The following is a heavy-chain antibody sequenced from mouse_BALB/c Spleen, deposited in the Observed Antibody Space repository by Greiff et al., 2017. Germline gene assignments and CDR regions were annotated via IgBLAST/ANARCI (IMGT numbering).Heavy chain of an antibody. V-gene: IGHV5-17*02. D-gene: IGHD1-1*01. J-gene: IGHJ4*01. CDR3: ARNDYYGSTYAMDY. CDR1: GFTFSSFG. CDR2: ISSGSSTI. Sequence: EVQRVESGGGLVQPGGSRKLSCAASGFTFSSFGMHWVRQAPEKGLEWVAYISSGSSTIYYADTVKGRFTISRDNPKNTLFLQMTSLRSEDTAMYYCARNDYYGSTYAMDYWGQGTSVTVSS.